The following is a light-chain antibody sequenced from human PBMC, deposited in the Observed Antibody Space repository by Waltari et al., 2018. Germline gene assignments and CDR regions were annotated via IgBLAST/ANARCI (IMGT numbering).Light chain of an antibody. J-gene: IGLJ2*01. V-gene: IGLV4-69*01. Sequence: QLVLTQSPSASASLGASVKLTCTLSSGHSSYAIAWHQQQPEKGPRYLMKLNSDGSHSTGDGSPDRFSGSSDGAERYLTISGLQSEDEADYYCQTWGTGTVVFGGGTKLTVL. CDR2: LNSDGSH. CDR1: SGHSSYA. CDR3: QTWGTGTVV.